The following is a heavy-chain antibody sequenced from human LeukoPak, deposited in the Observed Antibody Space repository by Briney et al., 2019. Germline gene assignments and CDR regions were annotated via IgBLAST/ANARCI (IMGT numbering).Heavy chain of an antibody. D-gene: IGHD3-10*01. CDR2: ISGSGGRT. CDR1: GFTFSSYA. V-gene: IGHV3-23*01. J-gene: IGHJ4*02. CDR3: ARGRGLPGPLDY. Sequence: GGSLRLSCAASGFTFSSYAMSWVRQPPGKGLEWVSAISGSGGRTYYADSVKGRFTISRDNAKNSLYLQMNSLRAEDTAAYYCARGRGLPGPLDYWGQGTLVTVSS.